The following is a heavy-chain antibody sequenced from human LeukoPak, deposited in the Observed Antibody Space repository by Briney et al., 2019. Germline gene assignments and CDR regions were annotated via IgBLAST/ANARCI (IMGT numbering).Heavy chain of an antibody. CDR3: ASCDSSSSRTFDY. CDR1: GGSISSYY. J-gene: IGHJ4*02. CDR2: IYYSGST. V-gene: IGHV4-59*08. Sequence: SETLSPTCTVSGGSISSYYWTWIRQPPGKGLEGIGYIYYSGSTNYNPSLKSRVTISVDTSKNQFSLNLRSVTAADTAVYYCASCDSSSSRTFDYWGQGPLVSVSS. D-gene: IGHD6-6*01.